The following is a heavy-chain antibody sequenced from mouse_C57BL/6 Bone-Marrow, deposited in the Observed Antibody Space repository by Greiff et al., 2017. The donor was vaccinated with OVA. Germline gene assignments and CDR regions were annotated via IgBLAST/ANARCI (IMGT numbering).Heavy chain of an antibody. CDR3: AREVTTRLYAMDY. Sequence: VQLQQPGAELVRPGTSVKLSCKASGYTFTSYWMHWVKQRPGQGLEWIGVIDPSDSYTNYNQKFKGKATLTVDTSSSTAYMQLSSLTSEDSAVYYCAREVTTRLYAMDYWGQGTSVTVSS. CDR1: GYTFTSYW. CDR2: IDPSDSYT. J-gene: IGHJ4*01. V-gene: IGHV1-59*01. D-gene: IGHD2-2*01.